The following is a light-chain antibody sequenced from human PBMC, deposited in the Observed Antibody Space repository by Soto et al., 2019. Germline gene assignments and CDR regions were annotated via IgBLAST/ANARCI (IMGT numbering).Light chain of an antibody. CDR1: SSDVGSYNL. Sequence: QSALTQPASVSGSPGQSITISCTGTSSDVGSYNLVSWYQQHPGKAPKLMIYEVSKRPSGVSNRFSGSKYGNTASLTISGLQAEDEADYYCCSYAGSSTHAVFGGGTQLTVL. J-gene: IGLJ7*01. CDR2: EVS. CDR3: CSYAGSSTHAV. V-gene: IGLV2-23*02.